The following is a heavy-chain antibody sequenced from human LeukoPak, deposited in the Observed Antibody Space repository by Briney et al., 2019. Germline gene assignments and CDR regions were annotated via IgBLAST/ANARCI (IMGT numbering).Heavy chain of an antibody. CDR3: ARGGGYSSSWTY. CDR1: GGSINSYY. J-gene: IGHJ4*02. CDR2: IYYSGST. Sequence: SETLSLTCTVSGGSINSYYWSWIRQPPGKGLEWIGYIYYSGSTNYNPSLKSRVTISVDTSKSQFSLKLSSVTAADTAVYYCARGGGYSSSWTYWGQGTLVTVSS. V-gene: IGHV4-59*01. D-gene: IGHD6-13*01.